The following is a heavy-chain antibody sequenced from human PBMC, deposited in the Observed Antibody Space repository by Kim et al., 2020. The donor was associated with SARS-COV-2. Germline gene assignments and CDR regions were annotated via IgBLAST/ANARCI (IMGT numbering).Heavy chain of an antibody. CDR1: GGTFSSYA. Sequence: SVKVSCKASGGTFSSYAISWVRQAPGQGLEWMGRIISILGIANYAQKFQGRVTITADNSTSTAYMELSSLRSEDTAVYYCARDSRIAAAGTNPPYYYYYGMDVWGQGTTVTVSS. CDR3: ARDSRIAAAGTNPPYYYYYGMDV. D-gene: IGHD6-13*01. J-gene: IGHJ6*02. V-gene: IGHV1-69*04. CDR2: IISILGIA.